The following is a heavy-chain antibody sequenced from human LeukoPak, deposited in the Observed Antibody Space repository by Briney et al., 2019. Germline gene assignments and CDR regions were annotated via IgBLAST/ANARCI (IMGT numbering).Heavy chain of an antibody. CDR1: GYTFTSYD. CDR3: ARVLPFQLLFDY. Sequence: GASVKVSCKASGYTFTSYDINWVRQATGQGLEWMGWMNPNSGNTGYAQKFQGRVTMTRNTSISTAYMELSSLRSDDTAVYYCARVLPFQLLFDYWGQGTLVTVSP. V-gene: IGHV1-8*01. CDR2: MNPNSGNT. D-gene: IGHD2-2*01. J-gene: IGHJ4*02.